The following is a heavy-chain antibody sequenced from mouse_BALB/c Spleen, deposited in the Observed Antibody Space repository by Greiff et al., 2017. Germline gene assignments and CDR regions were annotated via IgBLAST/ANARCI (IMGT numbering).Heavy chain of an antibody. J-gene: IGHJ4*01. V-gene: IGHV5-17*02. CDR2: ISSGSSTI. Sequence: EVMLVESGGGLVQPGGSRKLSCAASGFTFSSFGMHWVRQAPEKGLEWVAYISSGSSTIYYADTVKGRFTISRDNPKNTLFLQMTSLRSEDTAMYYCARSIYDGYGAMDYWGQGTSGTVSS. CDR1: GFTFSSFG. CDR3: ARSIYDGYGAMDY. D-gene: IGHD2-3*01.